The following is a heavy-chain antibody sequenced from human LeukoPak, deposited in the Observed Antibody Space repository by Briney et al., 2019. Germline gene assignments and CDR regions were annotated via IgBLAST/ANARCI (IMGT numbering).Heavy chain of an antibody. CDR1: GFTFSSYA. J-gene: IGHJ5*02. D-gene: IGHD2-2*02. CDR2: ISGAGSST. V-gene: IGHV3-23*01. Sequence: GGSLRLSCAASGFTFSSYAMNWVRQAPGKGLEWVSTISGAGSSTYYADSAKGRFTISRDNSKDTLFLQLNSLTAADTAMYFCAKASVAIPQYCNSWGQGTLVTVSS. CDR3: AKASVAIPQYCNS.